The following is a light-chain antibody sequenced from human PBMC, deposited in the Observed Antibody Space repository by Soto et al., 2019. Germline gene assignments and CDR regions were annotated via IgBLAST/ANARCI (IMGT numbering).Light chain of an antibody. CDR2: EVS. J-gene: IGKJ2*01. V-gene: IGKV2-30*01. Sequence: DIVMTQSPLSLPVTLGQPASISCRSSQSLAYSDGSTFLNWFQQRPGQSPRRLIYEVSKRDSGAXDXXRGSGSGTDFTLTISRVEAEDVAVYYCMQGAHWPYTFGQGTKLEIK. CDR1: QSLAYSDGSTF. CDR3: MQGAHWPYT.